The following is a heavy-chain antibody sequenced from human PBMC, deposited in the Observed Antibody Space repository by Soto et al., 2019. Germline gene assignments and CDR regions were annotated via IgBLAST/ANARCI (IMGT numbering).Heavy chain of an antibody. D-gene: IGHD3-10*01. CDR2: ISSSSSTI. V-gene: IGHV3-48*02. CDR3: ASRYYYGSGKDFDAFDI. Sequence: GGSLRLSCAASGFTFSSYSMNWVRQAPGKGLEWVSYISSSSSTIYYADSVKGRFTISRDNAKNSLYLQMNSLRDEDTAVYYCASRYYYGSGKDFDAFDIWGQGTMVTVSS. CDR1: GFTFSSYS. J-gene: IGHJ3*02.